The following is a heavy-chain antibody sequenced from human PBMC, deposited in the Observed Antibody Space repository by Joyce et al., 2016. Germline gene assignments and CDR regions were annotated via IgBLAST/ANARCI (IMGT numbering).Heavy chain of an antibody. J-gene: IGHJ5*02. Sequence: QVHLVQSGAEVKKPGSSVKVSCKASGGTFSRHGISWVRQAPGQGLEWMGGIIPFVGTTKYAQKFQGRVTFTADESTDTAYMELSSLRSEDTAVYYCALRPVDTAMVTVGWFDPWGQGTLVSVSS. CDR1: GGTFSRHG. D-gene: IGHD5-18*01. CDR3: ALRPVDTAMVTVGWFDP. CDR2: IIPFVGTT. V-gene: IGHV1-69*01.